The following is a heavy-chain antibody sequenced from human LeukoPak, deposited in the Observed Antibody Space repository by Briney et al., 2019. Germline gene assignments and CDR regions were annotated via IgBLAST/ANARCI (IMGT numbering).Heavy chain of an antibody. CDR2: ISSGGTT. Sequence: PGGSLRLSCAASGFAVSSNYMNWVRQAPGKGLEWVSFISSGGTTHYADSVKGRFTISRDNSKNTLYLHMNTLRAEDTAVYYCAKVPKYYDSSAVIWGQGTMVTVSS. J-gene: IGHJ3*02. D-gene: IGHD3-22*01. CDR1: GFAVSSNY. V-gene: IGHV3-53*01. CDR3: AKVPKYYDSSAVI.